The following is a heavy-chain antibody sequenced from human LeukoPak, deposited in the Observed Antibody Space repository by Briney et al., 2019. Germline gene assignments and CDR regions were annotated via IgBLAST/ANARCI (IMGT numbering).Heavy chain of an antibody. Sequence: GGSLRLSCAASGFTFGNYGMSWVRQAPGKGLEWVSGINWNGGSTGYADSVEGRFTISRDNAKNSQYLQMNSLRVEDTALYYCAKDLVGAQSRDYSSSSDWFDPWGQGTLVTVSS. CDR2: INWNGGST. CDR1: GFTFGNYG. J-gene: IGHJ5*02. D-gene: IGHD6-6*01. V-gene: IGHV3-20*04. CDR3: AKDLVGAQSRDYSSSSDWFDP.